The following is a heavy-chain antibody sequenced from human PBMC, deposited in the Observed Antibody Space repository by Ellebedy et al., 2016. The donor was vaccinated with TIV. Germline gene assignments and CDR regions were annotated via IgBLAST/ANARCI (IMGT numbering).Heavy chain of an antibody. CDR3: ARGGYVGGDGIGWFDP. CDR2: ISAYNGNT. V-gene: IGHV1-18*01. CDR1: GYTFTSYG. D-gene: IGHD2-21*02. Sequence: ASVKVSXXASGYTFTSYGISWVRQAPGQGLEWMGWISAYNGNTNYAQKLQGRVTMTTDTSTSTAYMELSSLRSEDTAVYYCARGGYVGGDGIGWFDPWGQGTLVTVSS. J-gene: IGHJ5*02.